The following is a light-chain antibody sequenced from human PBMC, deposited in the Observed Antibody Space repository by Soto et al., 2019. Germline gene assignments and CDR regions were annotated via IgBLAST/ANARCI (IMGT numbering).Light chain of an antibody. Sequence: DIQMTQSPTSLSASVGDRVTITCRASQCISSDVDWYQQKPGKAPKLLIYAASTLQGGVPSRFSGSGSGTDFTLTINSLQPEDFATYYCLQSYNTPLTFGRGTKLDIK. J-gene: IGKJ2*01. CDR1: QCISSD. CDR2: AAS. CDR3: LQSYNTPLT. V-gene: IGKV1-39*01.